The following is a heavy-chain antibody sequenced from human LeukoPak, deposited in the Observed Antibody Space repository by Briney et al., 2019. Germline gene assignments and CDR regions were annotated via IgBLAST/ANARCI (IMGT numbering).Heavy chain of an antibody. CDR2: INTNSGNP. Sequence: WASVKVSCKASGYTFTGYYMHWVRQAPGQGLEWMGCINTNSGNPTYAQGFTGRFVFSLDTSVSTAYLQISRLKAEDTAVYYCARVPFVVVGVTGNWFDSWGQGTLVTVSS. J-gene: IGHJ5*01. CDR3: ARVPFVVVGVTGNWFDS. D-gene: IGHD1-26*01. V-gene: IGHV7-4-1*02. CDR1: GYTFTGYY.